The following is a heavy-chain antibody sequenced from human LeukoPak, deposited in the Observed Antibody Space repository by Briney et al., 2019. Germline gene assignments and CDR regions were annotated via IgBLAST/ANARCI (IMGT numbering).Heavy chain of an antibody. CDR1: GYTFTVYY. Sequence: ASVKVSCKASGYTFTVYYMHWVRQAPGQGLEWMGWINPNSGGTNYAQKFQGRVTMTRDTSISTAYMELSRLRSDDTAVYYCASPILERRGIDYWGQGTLVTVSS. D-gene: IGHD1-1*01. CDR2: INPNSGGT. V-gene: IGHV1-2*02. J-gene: IGHJ4*02. CDR3: ASPILERRGIDY.